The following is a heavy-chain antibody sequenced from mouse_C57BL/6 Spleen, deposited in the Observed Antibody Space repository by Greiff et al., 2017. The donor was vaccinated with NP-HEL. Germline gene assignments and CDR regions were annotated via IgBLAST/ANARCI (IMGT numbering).Heavy chain of an antibody. CDR1: GFNIKDDY. J-gene: IGHJ4*01. V-gene: IGHV14-4*01. CDR2: IDPENGDT. CDR3: TRGITTVEYGAMDY. Sequence: EVQLQESGAELVRPGASVKLSCTASGFNIKDDYMHWVKQRPEQGLEWIGWIDPENGDTEYATKFQGKATITADTSSNTAYRQLSSLTSDDTAVYYCTRGITTVEYGAMDYWGQGTSVTVSS. D-gene: IGHD1-1*01.